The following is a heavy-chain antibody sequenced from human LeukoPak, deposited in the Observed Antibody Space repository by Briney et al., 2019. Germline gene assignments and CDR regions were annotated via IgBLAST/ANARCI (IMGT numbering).Heavy chain of an antibody. Sequence: SETLSLTCTGSGGSISGHYWTWIRQPPGKGLEWIGQIHYSGRPDYNPSLKSRVTISVDTSKNQLSLRVSSVTGADTAVYDCARFGVDYDMDVWGQGTTVTVSS. D-gene: IGHD3-16*01. CDR1: GGSISGHY. CDR2: IHYSGRP. J-gene: IGHJ6*02. V-gene: IGHV4-59*11. CDR3: ARFGVDYDMDV.